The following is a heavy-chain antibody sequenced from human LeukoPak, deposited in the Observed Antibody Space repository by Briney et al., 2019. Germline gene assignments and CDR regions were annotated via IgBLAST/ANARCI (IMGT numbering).Heavy chain of an antibody. D-gene: IGHD2-2*01. CDR2: IYYSGST. V-gene: IGHV4-59*08. J-gene: IGHJ4*02. Sequence: KPSETLSLTCTVSGGSISSYYWSWIRQPPGKGLEWIGYIYYSGSTNYNPSLKSRVTISVKTSKNQFSLKLSSVTAADTAVYYCARHLAVVPADFDYWGQGTLVTVSS. CDR3: ARHLAVVPADFDY. CDR1: GGSISSYY.